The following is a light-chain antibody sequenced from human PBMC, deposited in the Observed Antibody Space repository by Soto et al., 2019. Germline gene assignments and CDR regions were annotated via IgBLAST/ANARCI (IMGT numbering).Light chain of an antibody. CDR3: QMYGGSPPRT. J-gene: IGKJ1*01. CDR2: GAS. Sequence: EIVLTQSPGTLSLSPGERATLSCRASQSVSSTYLGWYQQKPGQAPRLLIYGASSRATGIPDRFSGSGSGKAFTLTIARLEPEDFAVYYCQMYGGSPPRTFGQGTKVEIK. V-gene: IGKV3-20*01. CDR1: QSVSSTY.